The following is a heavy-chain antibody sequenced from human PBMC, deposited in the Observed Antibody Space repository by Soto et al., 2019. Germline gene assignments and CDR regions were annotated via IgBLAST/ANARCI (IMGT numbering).Heavy chain of an antibody. CDR1: GFTFSSYG. V-gene: IGHV3-30*18. D-gene: IGHD2-15*01. Sequence: GGSLRLSCAASGFTFSSYGMHWVRQAPGKGLEWVAVISYDGSNKYYADSVKGRFTISRDNSKNTLYLQMSSLRAEDTAVYYCAKDSLGYCSGGSCYHPPVYWGQGTLVTVSS. CDR2: ISYDGSNK. CDR3: AKDSLGYCSGGSCYHPPVY. J-gene: IGHJ4*02.